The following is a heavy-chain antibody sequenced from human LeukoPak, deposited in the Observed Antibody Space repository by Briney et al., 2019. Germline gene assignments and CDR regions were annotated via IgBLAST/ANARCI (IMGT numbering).Heavy chain of an antibody. D-gene: IGHD2-15*01. CDR1: GGSFSGYY. J-gene: IGHJ4*02. Sequence: SETLSLTCAVYGGSFSGYYWSWIRQPPGKGLEWIGEINHSGSTNYNPSLKSRVTISVDTSKNQFSLKLSSVTAADTVVYYCARELLSCSGSSCQSGDYWGQGTLVTVSS. V-gene: IGHV4-34*01. CDR2: INHSGST. CDR3: ARELLSCSGSSCQSGDY.